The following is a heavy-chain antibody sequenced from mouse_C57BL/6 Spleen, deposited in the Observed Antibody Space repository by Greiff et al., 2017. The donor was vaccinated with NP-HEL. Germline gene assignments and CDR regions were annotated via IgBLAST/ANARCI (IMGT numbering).Heavy chain of an antibody. CDR2: INPSSGYT. CDR1: GYTFTSYT. Sequence: VKLVESGAELARPGASVKMSCKASGYTFTSYTMHWVKQRPGQGLEWIGYINPSSGYTKYNQKFKDKATLTADKSSSTAYMQLSSLTSEDSAVYYCARYEDYVAMDYWGQGTSVTVSS. V-gene: IGHV1-4*01. D-gene: IGHD2-12*01. J-gene: IGHJ4*01. CDR3: ARYEDYVAMDY.